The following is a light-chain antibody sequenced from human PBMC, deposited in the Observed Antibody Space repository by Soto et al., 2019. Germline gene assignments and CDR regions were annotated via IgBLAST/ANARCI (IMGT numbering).Light chain of an antibody. CDR2: EVS. CDR3: SSYAGSNNLGV. V-gene: IGLV2-8*01. J-gene: IGLJ1*01. CDR1: SSDVGGYNY. Sequence: QSALTQPPSASGSPGQSVTISCTGTSSDVGGYNYVSWYQQHPGKAPKLMISEVSKRPSGVPDLFSGSKSGNTASLTVSGLQAEDEADYYCSSYAGSNNLGVFGTGTKLTVL.